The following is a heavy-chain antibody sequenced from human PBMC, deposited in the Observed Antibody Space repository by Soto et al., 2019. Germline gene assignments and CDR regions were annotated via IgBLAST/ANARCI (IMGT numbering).Heavy chain of an antibody. V-gene: IGHV6-1*01. CDR2: TYYRSKWYN. CDR3: AREGGGITWYLSGDRYYFYGMDV. J-gene: IGHJ6*02. Sequence: SHTLSLTCAISGDSVSGNSAAWNWIRQSPSRGLEWLGRTYYRSKWYNDYAVSVKSRITIIPDKSKNQFSLQLNSVTPEDTAVYYCAREGGGITWYLSGDRYYFYGMDVWGQGTTVTVSS. D-gene: IGHD6-13*01. CDR1: GDSVSGNSAA.